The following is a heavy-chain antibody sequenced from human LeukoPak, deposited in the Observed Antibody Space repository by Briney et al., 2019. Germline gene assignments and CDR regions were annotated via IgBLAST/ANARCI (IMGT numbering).Heavy chain of an antibody. D-gene: IGHD5-24*01. V-gene: IGHV3-66*01. CDR3: ARDLAGYNSFDY. CDR1: GLTVSNNY. Sequence: GGSLRLSCAASGLTVSNNYMSWVRQAPGKGLVWVSSIYSGGSTYYTDSVKGRFTISRDNSKNTLYLQMNSLRAEDTAVYYCARDLAGYNSFDYWGQGTLVTVSS. J-gene: IGHJ4*02. CDR2: IYSGGST.